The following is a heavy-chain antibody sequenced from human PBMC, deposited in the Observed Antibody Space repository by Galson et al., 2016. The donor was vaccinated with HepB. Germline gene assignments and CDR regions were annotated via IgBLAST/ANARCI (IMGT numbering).Heavy chain of an antibody. D-gene: IGHD3-9*01. CDR1: GFTFSIYS. CDR2: ITSSSSVT. Sequence: SLRLSCADSGFTFSIYSMNWVRQAPGKGLEWISHITSSSSVTYYADSVKGRFTISRDNDKKSLYLQMNSLRDEDTAVYYCANDWYGYMAYWGQGTLVTVSS. V-gene: IGHV3-48*02. J-gene: IGHJ4*02. CDR3: ANDWYGYMAY.